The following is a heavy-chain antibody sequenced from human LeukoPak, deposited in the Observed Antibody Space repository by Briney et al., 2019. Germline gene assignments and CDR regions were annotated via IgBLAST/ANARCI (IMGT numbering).Heavy chain of an antibody. CDR3: ARDHNHLTVTPEY. CDR2: ISGDTGKI. Sequence: ASVTVSCKASGYKITSFGLSWVRQAPGKGLEWMGWISGDTGKIRFAPKVQDRITLTTDTLTNTVYMEMRSLRDDDTAFYYCARDHNHLTVTPEYWGQGTLVTVSS. CDR1: GYKITSFG. J-gene: IGHJ4*02. D-gene: IGHD4-17*01. V-gene: IGHV1-18*01.